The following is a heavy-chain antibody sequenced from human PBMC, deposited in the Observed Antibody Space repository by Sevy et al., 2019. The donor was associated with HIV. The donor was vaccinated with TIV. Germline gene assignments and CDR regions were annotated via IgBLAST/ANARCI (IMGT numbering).Heavy chain of an antibody. V-gene: IGHV3-21*01. CDR3: ARGDKVCWFDS. CDR2: ISSTSTYI. CDR1: GFTFSSNT. Sequence: GGSLRLSCAASGFTFSSNTMNWLRQAPGKGLEWVSSISSTSTYIFYADSVKGRFTISRVNSKKSLFLQMNSLRVEDTAVYYCARGDKVCWFDSWGQGTPVTVSS. D-gene: IGHD3-9*01. J-gene: IGHJ5*01.